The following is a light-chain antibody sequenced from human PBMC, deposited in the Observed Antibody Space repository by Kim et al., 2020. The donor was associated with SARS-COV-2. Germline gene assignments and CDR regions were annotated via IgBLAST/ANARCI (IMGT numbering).Light chain of an antibody. V-gene: IGKV3-20*01. CDR1: QSVRSSY. CDR2: GAS. Sequence: EIVLTQSPGTLSLSPGERATLSCRASQSVRSSYLAWYQQKPGQAPRLLIHGASSRATGIPDRFSGIGSGTDFTLTISRLEPEDFAVYYCQQYGSSPLTFGGGTKVEIK. J-gene: IGKJ4*01. CDR3: QQYGSSPLT.